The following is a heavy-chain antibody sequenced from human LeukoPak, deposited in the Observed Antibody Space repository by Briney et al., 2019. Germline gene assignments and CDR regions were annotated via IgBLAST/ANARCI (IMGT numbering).Heavy chain of an antibody. CDR1: GGSISSYY. CDR3: ARHGYGELDY. J-gene: IGHJ4*02. V-gene: IGHV4-59*08. Sequence: SETLSLTCTVPGGSISSYYWSWVPQPPGKGLEWIGYIYYSGSTNYNPSLKSRVTISVDTSKNQSSLKLSSVTAADTAVYYCARHGYGELDYWGQGTLVTVSS. D-gene: IGHD4-17*01. CDR2: IYYSGST.